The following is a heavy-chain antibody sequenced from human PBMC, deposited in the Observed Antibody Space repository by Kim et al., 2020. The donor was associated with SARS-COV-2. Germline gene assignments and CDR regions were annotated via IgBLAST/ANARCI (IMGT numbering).Heavy chain of an antibody. D-gene: IGHD6-25*01. CDR1: GFTFSNYD. J-gene: IGHJ6*03. Sequence: GGSLRLSCAASGFTFSNYDMHWVRQATGKGLEWVSAIATAGDTNYSGSVKGRFTISRENAKNSMYLQMNSLRAVDTAVYYCARASMAARVYYYYYYMDVWGKGTTVTVSS. CDR2: IATAGDT. CDR3: ARASMAARVYYYYYYMDV. V-gene: IGHV3-13*01.